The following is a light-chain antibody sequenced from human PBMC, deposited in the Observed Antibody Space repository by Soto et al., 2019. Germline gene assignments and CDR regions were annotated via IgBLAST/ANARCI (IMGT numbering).Light chain of an antibody. CDR3: SSYGGSNNFV. CDR2: EVT. J-gene: IGLJ1*01. V-gene: IGLV2-8*01. Sequence: LTQPPSASGSPGQSVTISCTGTSSDVGGYNFVSWCQHFPGKAPKLIIYEVTKRPSGVPDRFSGSKSGNTASLTVSGLQTDDEADYYCSSYGGSNNFVFGTGTKVTVL. CDR1: SSDVGGYNF.